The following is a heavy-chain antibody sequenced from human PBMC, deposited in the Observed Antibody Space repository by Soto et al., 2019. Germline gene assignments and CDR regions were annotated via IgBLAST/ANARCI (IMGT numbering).Heavy chain of an antibody. Sequence: GGSLRLSCAASGFTFSSYGMHWVRQAPGKGLEWVAVISYDGSNKYYADSVKGRFTISRDNSKNTLYLQMNSLRAEDTAVYYCAKSHDQLLPFDYWGQGTLVTVSS. D-gene: IGHD2-2*01. J-gene: IGHJ4*02. CDR1: GFTFSSYG. CDR2: ISYDGSNK. CDR3: AKSHDQLLPFDY. V-gene: IGHV3-30*18.